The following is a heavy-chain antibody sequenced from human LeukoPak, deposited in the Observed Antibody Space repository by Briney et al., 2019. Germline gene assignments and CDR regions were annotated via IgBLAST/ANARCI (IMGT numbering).Heavy chain of an antibody. CDR1: GFTFSSYV. J-gene: IGHJ3*02. Sequence: GGSLRLSCAASGFTFSSYVMSWVRQAPGKGLEWVSSISSSSSYIYYADSVKGRFTISRDSAKNSLYLQMNSLRAEDTAVYYCARDTTGTIDAFDIWGQGTMVTVSS. D-gene: IGHD1-1*01. CDR2: ISSSSSYI. CDR3: ARDTTGTIDAFDI. V-gene: IGHV3-21*01.